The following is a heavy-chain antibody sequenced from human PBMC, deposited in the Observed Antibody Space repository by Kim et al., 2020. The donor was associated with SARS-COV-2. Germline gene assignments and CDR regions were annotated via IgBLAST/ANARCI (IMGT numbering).Heavy chain of an antibody. Sequence: ASVKVSCKVSGYNFSKYGITWVRQAPGQGLEWMGWISAHNGNTIYAEDFKARITLTTDTPTNTGYMELRRLTSDDTAVYYCARDASLFDSSGYYFVDSDYYLHYWGQGTLITVSS. CDR1: GYNFSKYG. CDR2: ISAHNGNT. V-gene: IGHV1-18*04. CDR3: ARDASLFDSSGYYFVDSDYYLHY. J-gene: IGHJ4*02. D-gene: IGHD3-22*01.